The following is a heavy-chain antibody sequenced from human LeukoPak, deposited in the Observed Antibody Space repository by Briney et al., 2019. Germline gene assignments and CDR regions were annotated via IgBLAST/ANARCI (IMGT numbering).Heavy chain of an antibody. J-gene: IGHJ4*02. CDR1: GFTFSSYS. Sequence: GGSLRLSCAASGFTFSSYSMNWVRQTPGKGLEWVSSISSSSSYIYYAGSVKGRFTISRDNAKNSLYLQMNSLRAEDTAVYYCARDLNYDFWSGPYFDYWGQGTLVTVSS. CDR3: ARDLNYDFWSGPYFDY. CDR2: ISSSSSYI. D-gene: IGHD3-3*01. V-gene: IGHV3-21*01.